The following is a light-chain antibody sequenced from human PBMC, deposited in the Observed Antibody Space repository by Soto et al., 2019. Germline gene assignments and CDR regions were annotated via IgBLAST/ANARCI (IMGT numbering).Light chain of an antibody. CDR1: SSDVGDYNS. Sequence: QSALTQPRSVSGSPGQSVTVSCTGTSSDVGDYNSVSWYQQHPGKAPRLMIYDVSRRPSGVPDRFSGSKSGNKASLTISGLQAEDAADYYCSSYAGNSIVLFGGGTKLTVL. CDR2: DVS. CDR3: SSYAGNSIVL. J-gene: IGLJ2*01. V-gene: IGLV2-11*01.